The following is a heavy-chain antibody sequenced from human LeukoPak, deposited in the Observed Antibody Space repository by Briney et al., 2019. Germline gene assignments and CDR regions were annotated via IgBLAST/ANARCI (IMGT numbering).Heavy chain of an antibody. V-gene: IGHV4-39*01. D-gene: IGHD6-13*01. CDR2: IYYSGST. CDR1: GGSISITNYY. CDR3: ARHRIAAAGTKWFDP. Sequence: SETLSLTCTVSGGSISITNYYWGWIRQPPGKGLEWIGSIYYSGSTYYNPSLKSRVALSIDTSKNQFSLKLTSVTAADTAVYFCARHRIAAAGTKWFDPWGQGTLVIVSS. J-gene: IGHJ5*02.